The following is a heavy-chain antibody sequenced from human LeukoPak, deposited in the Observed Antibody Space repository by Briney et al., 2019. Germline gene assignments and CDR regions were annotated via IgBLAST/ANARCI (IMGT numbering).Heavy chain of an antibody. CDR3: ARRRYYGSGSPTVLYYYYMDV. D-gene: IGHD3-10*01. J-gene: IGHJ6*03. CDR2: IYYSGST. Sequence: SQTLSLTCTVPGGSITSSSYYWGWIRQPPGQGLERLGSIYYSGSTYYNPSLKSRVTISVDTSKNQFSLKLSSVTAADTAVYYCARRRYYGSGSPTVLYYYYMDVWGKGTTVTVSS. CDR1: GGSITSSSYY. V-gene: IGHV4-39*01.